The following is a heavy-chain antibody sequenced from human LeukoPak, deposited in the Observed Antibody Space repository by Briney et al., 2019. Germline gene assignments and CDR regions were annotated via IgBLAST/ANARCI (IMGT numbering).Heavy chain of an antibody. CDR1: GFTFSSYE. J-gene: IGHJ4*02. V-gene: IGHV3-48*03. Sequence: PGGSLRPSCAASGFTFSSYEMNWVRQAPGKGLEWISYISNSGNTIYYADSVKGRFTISRDTAKKSLYLQMNSLRAEDTAVYYCARDGGQQLVPGEFDYWGQGTLVTVSS. CDR2: ISNSGNTI. CDR3: ARDGGQQLVPGEFDY. D-gene: IGHD3-10*01.